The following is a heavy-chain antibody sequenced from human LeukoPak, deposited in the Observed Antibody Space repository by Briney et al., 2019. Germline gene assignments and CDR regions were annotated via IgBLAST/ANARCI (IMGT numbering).Heavy chain of an antibody. CDR3: ASGREFGWFDP. CDR1: GGSISSGSYY. V-gene: IGHV4-61*02. J-gene: IGHJ5*02. Sequence: PSQTLSLTCTVSGGSISSGSYYWSWIRQPAGKGLEWIGRIYTSGSTNYNPSLKSRVTISVDTSKNQFSLKLSSVTAADTAVYYCASGREFGWFDPWGQGTLVTVSS. D-gene: IGHD3-10*01. CDR2: IYTSGST.